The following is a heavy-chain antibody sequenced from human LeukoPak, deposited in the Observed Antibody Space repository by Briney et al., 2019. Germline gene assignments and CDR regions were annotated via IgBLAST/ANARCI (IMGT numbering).Heavy chain of an antibody. CDR3: ARIGAGFGRRYFDY. CDR2: INHSGST. J-gene: IGHJ4*02. D-gene: IGHD3-10*01. CDR1: GGSFSGYY. Sequence: PSETLSLTCAVYGGSFSGYYWSWIRQPPGKGLEWIGEINHSGSTNYNPSLKSRVTISVDTSKNQFSLKLSSVTAADTAVYYCARIGAGFGRRYFDYWGQGTLVTVSS. V-gene: IGHV4-34*01.